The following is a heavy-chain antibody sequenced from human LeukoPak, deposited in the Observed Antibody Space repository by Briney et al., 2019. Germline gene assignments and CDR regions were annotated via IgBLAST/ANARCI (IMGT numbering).Heavy chain of an antibody. J-gene: IGHJ4*02. CDR2: IYYSGST. Sequence: PSETLSLTCTVSGGSISSGDYYWSWIRQPPGKGLEWIGYIYYSGSTNYNPSLKSRVTISVDTSKNQFSLKLSSVTAADTAVYYCARGLHYDFWSGYYNSFDYWGQGTLVTVSS. CDR1: GGSISSGDYY. CDR3: ARGLHYDFWSGYYNSFDY. D-gene: IGHD3-3*01. V-gene: IGHV4-61*08.